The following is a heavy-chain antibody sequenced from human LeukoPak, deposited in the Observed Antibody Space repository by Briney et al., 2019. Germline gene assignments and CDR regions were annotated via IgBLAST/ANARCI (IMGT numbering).Heavy chain of an antibody. CDR2: IYYSGST. V-gene: IGHV4-30-4*01. D-gene: IGHD6-13*01. J-gene: IGHJ4*02. CDR3: ARKTSGIAAAGGDLAY. Sequence: SETLSLTCAVYGGSFSGYYWSWIRQSPGKGLEWIGYIYYSGSTYYNPSLKSRVTISVDTSKNQFSLKLNSVTAADTAVYYCARKTSGIAAAGGDLAYWGQGTLVTVSS. CDR1: GGSFSGYY.